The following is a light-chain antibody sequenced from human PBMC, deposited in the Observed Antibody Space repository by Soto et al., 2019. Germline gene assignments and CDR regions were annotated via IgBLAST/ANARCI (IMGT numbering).Light chain of an antibody. CDR2: EVS. J-gene: IGLJ1*01. Sequence: QSALTQPPSASGSPGQSVTISCTGTSSDVGGYNYVSWYQQHPGKAPKLMIYEVSKRPSGVPDRFSGSKSGNTASLTVSGLQAEDEADYYCSSYAGSNIPLCVFATGTKLTVL. CDR1: SSDVGGYNY. V-gene: IGLV2-8*01. CDR3: SSYAGSNIPLCV.